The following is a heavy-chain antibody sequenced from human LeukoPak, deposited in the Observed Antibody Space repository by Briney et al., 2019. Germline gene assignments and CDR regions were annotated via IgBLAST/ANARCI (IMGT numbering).Heavy chain of an antibody. V-gene: IGHV1-69*13. Sequence: SVKVSCKASGGTFSSYAISWVRQAPGPGLEWMGGIIPIFGTANHAQKFQGRVTITADESTSTAYMELSSLRSEDTAVYYCATPSTVTSAEYFQHWGQGTLVTVSS. CDR1: GGTFSSYA. CDR2: IIPIFGTA. J-gene: IGHJ1*01. CDR3: ATPSTVTSAEYFQH. D-gene: IGHD4-17*01.